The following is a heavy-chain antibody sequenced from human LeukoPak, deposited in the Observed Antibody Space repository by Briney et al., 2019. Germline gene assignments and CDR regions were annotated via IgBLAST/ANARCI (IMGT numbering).Heavy chain of an antibody. CDR3: ATPRSGYHGGFDY. D-gene: IGHD3-22*01. V-gene: IGHV3-23*01. CDR1: GFTFSSSA. Sequence: GGSLRLSCVASGFTFSSSAMSWVRQTPGKGPEWVAAIGGSGATKYHADSVRGRFTISRDNSKSTLYLQMNSLRVEDTAFYYCATPRSGYHGGFDYWGQGTLVTVSS. J-gene: IGHJ4*02. CDR2: IGGSGATK.